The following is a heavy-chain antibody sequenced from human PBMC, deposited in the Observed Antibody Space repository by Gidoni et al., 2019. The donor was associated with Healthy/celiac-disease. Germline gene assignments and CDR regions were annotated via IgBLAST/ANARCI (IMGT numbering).Heavy chain of an antibody. D-gene: IGHD4-17*01. J-gene: IGHJ4*02. V-gene: IGHV5-10-1*01. CDR2: IDPSDSYT. CDR1: GYSFTSYW. CDR3: ASQRVGDYGDYGPSDY. Sequence: EVQLVQSGAEVKKPGESLRISCKGSGYSFTSYWISWVRQVPGKGLAGMGRIDPSDSYTNYSPSFQGHVTISADKSISTAYLQWSSLKASDTAMYYCASQRVGDYGDYGPSDYWGQGTLVTVSS.